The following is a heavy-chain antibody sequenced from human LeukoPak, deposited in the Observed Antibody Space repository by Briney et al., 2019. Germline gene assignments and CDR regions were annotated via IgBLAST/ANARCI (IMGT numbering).Heavy chain of an antibody. J-gene: IGHJ5*02. CDR3: ARDPSSCSGGSCCSPPWFDP. V-gene: IGHV1-24*01. D-gene: IGHD2-15*01. CDR2: FDPEYGET. Sequence: ASVKVSCKVSGYTLTELSMHWVRQAPGKGLEWMGGFDPEYGETIYAQKFQGRVTITADKSTSTAYMEMSSMRSEDTAVYYCARDPSSCSGGSCCSPPWFDPWGQGTLVTVSS. CDR1: GYTLTELS.